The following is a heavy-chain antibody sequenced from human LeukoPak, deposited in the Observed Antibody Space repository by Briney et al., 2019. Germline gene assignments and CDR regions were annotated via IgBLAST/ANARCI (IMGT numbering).Heavy chain of an antibody. CDR1: GFTYSDHY. J-gene: IGHJ6*03. D-gene: IGHD6-6*01. CDR3: ARVIATRPHYHYYMDV. Sequence: GGSLRLSCAASGFTYSDHYMSWIRQAPGKGLEWVSYISNSGRTIYYADSVKGRFTISRGNAENSPYLQMNSLRAEDTAVYYCARVIATRPHYHYYMDVWGKGTTVTVSS. CDR2: ISNSGRTI. V-gene: IGHV3-11*04.